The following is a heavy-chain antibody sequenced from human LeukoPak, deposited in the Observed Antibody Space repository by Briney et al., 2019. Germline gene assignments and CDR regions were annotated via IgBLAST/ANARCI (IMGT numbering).Heavy chain of an antibody. CDR2: IIPIFGTA. CDR1: GGTFSSYA. CDR3: ASSGWSSSQYYFDY. Sequence: GASVKVSCKASGGTFSSYAISWVRQAPGQGLEWMGRIIPIFGTANYAQKFQGRVTIITDESTSTAYMELSSLRSEDTAVYYCASSGWSSSQYYFDYWGQGTLVTVSS. V-gene: IGHV1-69*05. D-gene: IGHD6-19*01. J-gene: IGHJ4*02.